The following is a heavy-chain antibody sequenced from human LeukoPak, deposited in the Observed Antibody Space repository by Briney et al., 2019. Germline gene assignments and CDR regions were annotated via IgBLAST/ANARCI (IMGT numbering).Heavy chain of an antibody. J-gene: IGHJ5*02. CDR1: GYTFTAYY. D-gene: IGHD5-24*01. Sequence: GASVKVSCKASGYTFTAYYMHWVRQAPGQGLEWMGWIHPNSGGTNYAQKFQDRVTVTRDTSISTAYLELSRLRSDDTAVYYCARSQHNTFDPWGQGTLVTVSS. V-gene: IGHV1-2*02. CDR2: IHPNSGGT. CDR3: ARSQHNTFDP.